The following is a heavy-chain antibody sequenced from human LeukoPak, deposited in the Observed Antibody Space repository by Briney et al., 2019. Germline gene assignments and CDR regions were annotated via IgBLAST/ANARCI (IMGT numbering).Heavy chain of an antibody. Sequence: ASVKVSCKASGYTLTSYGISWVGQALGQGLEWMGWISAYNGNTNYAQKLQGRVTMTTDTSTSTAYMELRSLRSDDTAVYYCARDSETVRGVIIFDYWGQGSLVTVSS. CDR1: GYTLTSYG. D-gene: IGHD3-10*01. CDR2: ISAYNGNT. V-gene: IGHV1-18*04. CDR3: ARDSETVRGVIIFDY. J-gene: IGHJ4*02.